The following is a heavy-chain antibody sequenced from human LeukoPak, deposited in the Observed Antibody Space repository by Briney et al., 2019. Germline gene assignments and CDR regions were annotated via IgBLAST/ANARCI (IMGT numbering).Heavy chain of an antibody. CDR1: GFTFSSYA. Sequence: GRSLRLSCAASGFTFSSYAMHWVRQAPGKGLEWVAVISYDGSNKYYADSVKGRFTISRDNSKNTLYLQMNSLRAEDTAVYYCARGHSSSWKVFDYWGQGTLVTVSS. CDR2: ISYDGSNK. D-gene: IGHD6-13*01. J-gene: IGHJ4*02. V-gene: IGHV3-30-3*01. CDR3: ARGHSSSWKVFDY.